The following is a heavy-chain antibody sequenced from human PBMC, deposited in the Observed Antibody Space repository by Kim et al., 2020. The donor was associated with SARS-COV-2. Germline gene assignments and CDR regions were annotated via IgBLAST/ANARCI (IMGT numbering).Heavy chain of an antibody. J-gene: IGHJ4*02. CDR3: ARLVVQYGSGTYPHFDY. V-gene: IGHV4-38-2*02. Sequence: SETLSLTCTVSGYSISSGYFWGWSRQPPGKGLEWIGTIYRSGSAYYNPSLKSRVTMSVDTSKNQFSLKLSSATAADTAVYYCARLVVQYGSGTYPHFDYWGQGTLVTVSS. CDR2: IYRSGSA. D-gene: IGHD3-10*01. CDR1: GYSISSGYF.